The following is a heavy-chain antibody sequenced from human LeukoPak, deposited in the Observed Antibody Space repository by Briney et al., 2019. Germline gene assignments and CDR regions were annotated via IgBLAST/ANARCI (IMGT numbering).Heavy chain of an antibody. CDR2: ISGDEIWT. V-gene: IGHV3-74*01. Sequence: PGGSLRLSCAASGFTFSSYWMSWVRHAPGKGLVWVSRISGDEIWTSYADSVKGRFIISRDNAKDTLYLQMNSLRTEDTAVYYCAREYNSGPKQTDAFDIWGQGTMVTVSS. CDR3: AREYNSGPKQTDAFDI. J-gene: IGHJ3*02. D-gene: IGHD3-22*01. CDR1: GFTFSSYW.